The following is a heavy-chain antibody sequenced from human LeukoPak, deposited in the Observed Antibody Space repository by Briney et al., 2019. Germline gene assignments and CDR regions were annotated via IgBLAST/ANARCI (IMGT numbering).Heavy chain of an antibody. CDR3: AKAPVTTCSGAYCYPFDY. J-gene: IGHJ4*02. V-gene: IGHV3-30*18. Sequence: GGSLRLSCAASGFTFSSYGMHWVRQAPGKGLEWVAVISYDGSNTYYADSVKGRFTISRDNSKNTLYLQMNSLRAGDAAVYYCAKAPVTTCSGAYCYPFDYWSQGTLVTVSS. D-gene: IGHD2-15*01. CDR2: ISYDGSNT. CDR1: GFTFSSYG.